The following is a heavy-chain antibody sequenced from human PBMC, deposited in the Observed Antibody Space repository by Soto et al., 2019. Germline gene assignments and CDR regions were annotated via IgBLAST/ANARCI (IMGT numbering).Heavy chain of an antibody. D-gene: IGHD3-10*01. V-gene: IGHV3-23*01. CDR2: ISGSGTDT. CDR1: GFMFGSYA. CDR3: AKDLLSSYYYGMDA. Sequence: PGGSLRLSCAASGFMFGSYAMSWVRQAPGKGLEWVSGISGSGTDTYYADAVKGRVTISRDNAKNTLYLQMNGLRAEDTAIYYCAKDLLSSYYYGMDAWGQGTTVNVAS. J-gene: IGHJ6*02.